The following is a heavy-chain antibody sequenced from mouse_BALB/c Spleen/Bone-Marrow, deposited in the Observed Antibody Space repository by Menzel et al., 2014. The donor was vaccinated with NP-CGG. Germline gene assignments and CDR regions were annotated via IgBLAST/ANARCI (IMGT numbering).Heavy chain of an antibody. CDR2: IRSKSNNDAT. D-gene: IGHD2-3*01. CDR3: VRQGDGYYSWCFDV. J-gene: IGHJ1*01. V-gene: IGHV10-1*02. Sequence: DVQLVESGGGLVQSKGSLKLSCAASGFTFNTYAMNWVRQAPGKGLEWVARIRSKSNNDATYYADSVKDRFTISRDDSQSMLYLQMNNLKTEDAAMYYCVRQGDGYYSWCFDVWGAGTTVTVSS. CDR1: GFTFNTYA.